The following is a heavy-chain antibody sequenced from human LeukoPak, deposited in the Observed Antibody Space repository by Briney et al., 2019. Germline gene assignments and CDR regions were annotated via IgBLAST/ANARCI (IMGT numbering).Heavy chain of an antibody. J-gene: IGHJ4*02. D-gene: IGHD3-9*01. CDR3: AATGPYYFHY. CDR2: INHSGST. Sequence: TSETLSLTCAVYGGSFSGYYWSWIRQPPGKGLEWIGEINHSGSTNYNPSLKSRVTISVDTSKNQFSLKLSSVTAADTAVYYCAATGPYYFHYWGQGTLVTVSS. V-gene: IGHV4-34*01. CDR1: GGSFSGYY.